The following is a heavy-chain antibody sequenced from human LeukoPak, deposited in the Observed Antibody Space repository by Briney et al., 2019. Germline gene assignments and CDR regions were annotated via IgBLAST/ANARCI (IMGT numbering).Heavy chain of an antibody. J-gene: IGHJ2*01. V-gene: IGHV4-30-4*01. CDR1: GGSISSGDYY. D-gene: IGHD3-10*01. CDR3: ASQTLGYWYFDL. Sequence: SQTXXLTCXVSGGSISSGDYYWRWIRQPPGRGLXWIVYIYYSGSTYYNPSLKSRVTISVDTSKNQFSLKLSSVTAADTAVYYCASQTLGYWYFDLWGRGTLVTVSS. CDR2: IYYSGST.